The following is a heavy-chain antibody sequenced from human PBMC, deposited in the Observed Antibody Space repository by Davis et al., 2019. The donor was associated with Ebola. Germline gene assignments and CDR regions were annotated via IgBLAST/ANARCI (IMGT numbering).Heavy chain of an antibody. CDR2: ITSTGYTK. J-gene: IGHJ4*02. Sequence: GESLKISCAASGFTFSSSWMSWVRQAPGKGLEWVALITSTGYTKYYADSVKGRFTISRDNSKNTLYLDMNGLREGDTAFYHCTKGGSPDYWGQGTLVTVSS. V-gene: IGHV3-30*18. D-gene: IGHD6-13*01. CDR1: GFTFSSSW. CDR3: TKGGSPDY.